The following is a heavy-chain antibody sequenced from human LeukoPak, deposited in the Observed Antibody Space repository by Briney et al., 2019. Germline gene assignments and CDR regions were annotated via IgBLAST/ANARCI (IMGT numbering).Heavy chain of an antibody. Sequence: GGSLRLSCAASGFTFSSYAMHWVRQAPGKGLEWVALISYDGSNKYYADSVKGRFTISRDNSKNTLFLQMNSLRGEDTAIYYCAKVGDSWDFDYWGQGTLVTVSS. CDR1: GFTFSSYA. CDR3: AKVGDSWDFDY. V-gene: IGHV3-30*18. J-gene: IGHJ4*02. CDR2: ISYDGSNK. D-gene: IGHD6-13*01.